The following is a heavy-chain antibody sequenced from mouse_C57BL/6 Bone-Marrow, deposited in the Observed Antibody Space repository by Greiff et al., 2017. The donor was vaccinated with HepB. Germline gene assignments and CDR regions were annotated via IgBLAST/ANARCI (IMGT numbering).Heavy chain of an antibody. Sequence: EVKLMESGGGLVKPGGSLKLSCAASGFTFSSYAMSWVRQTPEKRLEWVATISDGGSYTYYPANVKGRFTISRDNAKNNLYLQMSHLKSEDTAMYYCSRDWDAWFAYWGQGTLVTVSA. CDR2: ISDGGSYT. CDR3: SRDWDAWFAY. CDR1: GFTFSSYA. D-gene: IGHD4-1*01. J-gene: IGHJ3*01. V-gene: IGHV5-4*01.